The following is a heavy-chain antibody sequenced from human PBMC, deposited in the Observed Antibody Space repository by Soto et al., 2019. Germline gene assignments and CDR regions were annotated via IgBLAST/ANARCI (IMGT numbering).Heavy chain of an antibody. Sequence: ASVKVSCKASGYTFTGYYMHWVRQAPGQGLEWMGWIKPNSGGTNYAQKFQGWVTMTRDTSISTAYMELSRLRSDDTAVYYCAREGTGIMITFGGVIEYYFDYWGQGTLVTVSS. J-gene: IGHJ4*02. CDR2: IKPNSGGT. V-gene: IGHV1-2*04. CDR1: GYTFTGYY. CDR3: AREGTGIMITFGGVIEYYFDY. D-gene: IGHD3-16*02.